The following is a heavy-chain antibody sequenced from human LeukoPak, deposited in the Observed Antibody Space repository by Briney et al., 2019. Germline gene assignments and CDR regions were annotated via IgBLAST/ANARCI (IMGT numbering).Heavy chain of an antibody. Sequence: SETLSLTCTVSGGSISSYYWSWLRQPPGKGLEWIGYIYYSGSTNYNPSLKSRVTISVDTSKNQFSLKLSSVTAADTAVYYCARDGGHSSSWYNWFDPWGQGTLVTVSS. D-gene: IGHD6-13*01. CDR2: IYYSGST. CDR1: GGSISSYY. J-gene: IGHJ5*02. CDR3: ARDGGHSSSWYNWFDP. V-gene: IGHV4-59*01.